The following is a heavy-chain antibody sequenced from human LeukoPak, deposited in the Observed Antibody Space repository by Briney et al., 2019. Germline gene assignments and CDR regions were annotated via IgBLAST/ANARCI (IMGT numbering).Heavy chain of an antibody. Sequence: ASVKVSCKASGYTFTMYGISWVRQAPGQGLEWMGWISADKGNTNYAQKIQGRVTMTTDTSTSTAYMELRSLRSDDTAVYYCARYCSSTSCSNYYYYMDVCGKGTTVIVSS. D-gene: IGHD2-2*01. V-gene: IGHV1-18*01. CDR1: GYTFTMYG. CDR2: ISADKGNT. CDR3: ARYCSSTSCSNYYYYMDV. J-gene: IGHJ6*03.